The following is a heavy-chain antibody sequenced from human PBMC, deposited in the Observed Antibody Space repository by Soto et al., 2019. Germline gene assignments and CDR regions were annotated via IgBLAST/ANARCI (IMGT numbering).Heavy chain of an antibody. CDR3: ARAPGRFLEWLSSYYYGMDV. CDR2: ISSSSSYI. D-gene: IGHD3-3*01. Sequence: EVQLVESGGGLVKPGGSLRLSCAASGFTFSSYSMNWVRQAPGKGLEWVSSISSSSSYIYYADSVKGRFTISRDNAKNSLYLQMNSLRAEDTAVYYCARAPGRFLEWLSSYYYGMDVWGQGTTVTVSS. V-gene: IGHV3-21*01. J-gene: IGHJ6*02. CDR1: GFTFSSYS.